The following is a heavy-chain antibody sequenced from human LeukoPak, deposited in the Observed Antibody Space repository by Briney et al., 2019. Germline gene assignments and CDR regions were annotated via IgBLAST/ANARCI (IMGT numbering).Heavy chain of an antibody. CDR1: GYTFTSYG. Sequence: WASVNVSCKASGYTFTSYGISWVRQAPGQGLEWMGWISAYNGNTNYAQKLQGRVTMTTDTSTSTAYMELRSLRSDDTAVYYCASGASPYGDYGEFDYWGQGTLVTVSS. D-gene: IGHD4-17*01. CDR3: ASGASPYGDYGEFDY. CDR2: ISAYNGNT. V-gene: IGHV1-18*01. J-gene: IGHJ4*02.